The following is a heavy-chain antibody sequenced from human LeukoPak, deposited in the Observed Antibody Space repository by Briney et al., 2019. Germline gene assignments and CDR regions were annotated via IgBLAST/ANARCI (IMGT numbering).Heavy chain of an antibody. CDR2: ISSSSSTI. V-gene: IGHV3-48*01. J-gene: IGHJ4*02. D-gene: IGHD2-21*02. CDR3: ASEWAYCGGDCLNYFDY. Sequence: GGSLRLSCAASGFTFSSYSMNWVRQAPGKGLEWVSYISSSSSTIYYADSVKGRFTISRDNAKNSLYLQMNSLRAEDTAVYYCASEWAYCGGDCLNYFDYWGQGTLVTVSS. CDR1: GFTFSSYS.